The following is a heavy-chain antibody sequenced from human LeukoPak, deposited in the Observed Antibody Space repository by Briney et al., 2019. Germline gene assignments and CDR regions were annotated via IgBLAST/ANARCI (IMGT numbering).Heavy chain of an antibody. D-gene: IGHD3-3*01. Sequence: SETLSLTCTVSGGSISSYYWSWIRQPAGKGLEWIGRIYYSGSTYYNPSLKSRVTISVDTSKNQFSLKLSSVTAADTAVYYCAATYYDFWSGYAGTNWFDPWGQGTLVTVSS. CDR1: GGSISSYY. V-gene: IGHV4-4*07. J-gene: IGHJ5*02. CDR2: IYYSGST. CDR3: AATYYDFWSGYAGTNWFDP.